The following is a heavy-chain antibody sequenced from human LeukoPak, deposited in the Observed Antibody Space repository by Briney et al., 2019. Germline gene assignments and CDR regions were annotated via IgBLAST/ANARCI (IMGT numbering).Heavy chain of an antibody. D-gene: IGHD3-10*01. J-gene: IGHJ4*02. CDR3: GRHYYGSSQIDY. Sequence: SETLSLTCTVSGGSISSYYWSWIRQPPGKGLEWIGYIYSSGSTNYNPSLNSRVTMSVNTSTNQFSLKMSSVTAADTAMYYCGRHYYGSSQIDYWGQGTLVTVSS. CDR1: GGSISSYY. V-gene: IGHV4-59*08. CDR2: IYSSGST.